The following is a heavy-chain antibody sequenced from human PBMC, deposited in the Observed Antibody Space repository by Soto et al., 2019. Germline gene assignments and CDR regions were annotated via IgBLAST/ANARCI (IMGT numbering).Heavy chain of an antibody. V-gene: IGHV3-15*01. J-gene: IGHJ4*02. CDR3: ATAYYDSSGFDF. D-gene: IGHD3-22*01. CDR1: VFTFINAW. CDR2: IKSQTNGGTT. Sequence: GGSLRLSCAASVFTFINAWMTWVRQAPGKGLEWVGRIKSQTNGGTTDYAAPVKGRFTISRDDSKSTLYLQMNSLKTEDTAVYYCATAYYDSSGFDFWGQRTLVTVSS.